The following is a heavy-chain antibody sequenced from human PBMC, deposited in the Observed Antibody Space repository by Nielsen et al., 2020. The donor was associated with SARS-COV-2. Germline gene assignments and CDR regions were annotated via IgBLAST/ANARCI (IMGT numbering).Heavy chain of an antibody. J-gene: IGHJ4*02. CDR3: AKQKGEVMVRGAFDY. V-gene: IGHV3-73*01. D-gene: IGHD3-10*01. CDR2: IRSKANSYAT. CDR1: GFTFSGSA. Sequence: GESLKISCAASGFTFSGSAMHWVRQASGKGLEWVGRIRSKANSYATAYAASVKGRFTISRDNSKNTLYLQMNSLRAEDTAVYYCAKQKGEVMVRGAFDYWGQGTLVTVSS.